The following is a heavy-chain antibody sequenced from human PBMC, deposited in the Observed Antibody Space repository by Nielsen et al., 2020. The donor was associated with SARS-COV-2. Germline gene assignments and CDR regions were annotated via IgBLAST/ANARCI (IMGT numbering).Heavy chain of an antibody. J-gene: IGHJ6*02. CDR2: INSDGSST. V-gene: IGHV3-74*01. CDR1: GFTFDDYG. CDR3: AGRFLEWLGDYDMDV. D-gene: IGHD3-3*01. Sequence: GGSLRLSCAASGFTFDDYGMSWVRQAPGKGLVWVSRINSDGSSTSYADSVKGRFTISRDNAKNTLYLQMNSLRAEDTAVYYCAGRFLEWLGDYDMDVWGQGTTVTVSS.